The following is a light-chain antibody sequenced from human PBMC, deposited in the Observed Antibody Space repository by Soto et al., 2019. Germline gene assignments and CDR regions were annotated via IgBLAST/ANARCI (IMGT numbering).Light chain of an antibody. CDR3: QVWDSSSDHYV. Sequence: SYELTQPPSVSVAPGKTARITCGGNNIGNKNVHWYQQTPGQAPVLVIYYDSDRPSGIPERFSGSNSGNTATLTISRVEAGDEADYYCQVWDSSSDHYVFGTGTKLTVL. J-gene: IGLJ1*01. CDR2: YDS. V-gene: IGLV3-21*04. CDR1: NIGNKN.